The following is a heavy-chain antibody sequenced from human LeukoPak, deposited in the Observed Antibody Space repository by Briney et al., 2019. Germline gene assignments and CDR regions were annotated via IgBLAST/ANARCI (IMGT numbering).Heavy chain of an antibody. CDR1: GFTVSTKY. CDR3: ARAPREGFSGSYHDY. Sequence: PGGSLRLSCAASGFTVSTKYMSWVRQPPGKGLEWVSIIYTGDGTYYADSVKGRFTISRDNSKNTLYLQMASLRGEDTAVYYCARAPREGFSGSYHDYWGQGTLVTVSS. V-gene: IGHV3-66*01. CDR2: IYTGDGT. D-gene: IGHD1-26*01. J-gene: IGHJ4*02.